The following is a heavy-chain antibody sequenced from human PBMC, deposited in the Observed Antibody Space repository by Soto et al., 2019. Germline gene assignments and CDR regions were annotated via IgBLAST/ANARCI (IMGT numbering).Heavy chain of an antibody. D-gene: IGHD2-21*01. V-gene: IGHV3-23*01. CDR3: AQDDCGGGAYHS. Sequence: EVQLLESGGGLVQPGRSLRLSCAASGFSFANYAMGWVRQAPGKGLEWVAHISGGGDRTFYPDSVKGRFTISRDNSKKTLYLQMNSLGVDDTAVFHCAQDDCGGGAYHSWSEGTQVSVSS. CDR2: ISGGGDRT. CDR1: GFSFANYA. J-gene: IGHJ4*02.